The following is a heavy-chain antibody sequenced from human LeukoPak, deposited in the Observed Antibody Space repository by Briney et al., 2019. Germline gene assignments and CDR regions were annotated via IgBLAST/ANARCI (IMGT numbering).Heavy chain of an antibody. CDR1: GGSFSGYY. J-gene: IGHJ4*02. V-gene: IGHV4-34*01. D-gene: IGHD6-13*01. CDR3: ARHGYSSSWYYFDY. CDR2: INHSGGT. Sequence: SETLSLTCAVSGGSFSGYYWSWIRQPPGKGLEWIGEINHSGGTNYNPSLKSRVTISVDTSKNQFSLNLSSVTAADTAVYYCARHGYSSSWYYFDYWGQGTLVTVSS.